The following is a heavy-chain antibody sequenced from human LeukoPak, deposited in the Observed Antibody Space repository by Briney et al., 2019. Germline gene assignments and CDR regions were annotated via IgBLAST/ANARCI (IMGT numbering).Heavy chain of an antibody. CDR1: GGSISTSSYY. V-gene: IGHV4-39*01. CDR3: ARPRSVAAPSSWFDP. J-gene: IGHJ5*02. CDR2: IYYSGNT. Sequence: SETLSLTCTVSGGSISTSSYYWAWIRQPPGKGLEWIGSIYYSGNTYYNSSLESRVTISVDTSDKHFSLELTSVTAADTAVYYCARPRSVAAPSSWFDPWGQGTLVIVSS. D-gene: IGHD2-15*01.